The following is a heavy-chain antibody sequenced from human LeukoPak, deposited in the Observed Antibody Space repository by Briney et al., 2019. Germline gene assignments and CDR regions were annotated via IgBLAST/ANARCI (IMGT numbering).Heavy chain of an antibody. V-gene: IGHV3-43*02. CDR1: GITFGDYA. D-gene: IGHD2/OR15-2a*01. CDR3: TRHPFPPAGYYFYYYYKHV. J-gene: IGHJ6*03. CDR2: ISGDGGST. Sequence: GGSLRLSCAASGITFGDYAMHWVRQAPGKGLEWVSLISGDGGSTYYADSVKGRFTISRDNAKNSLYLQMNSLRAEDTAVYYCTRHPFPPAGYYFYYYYKHVWGKGTTVTVSS.